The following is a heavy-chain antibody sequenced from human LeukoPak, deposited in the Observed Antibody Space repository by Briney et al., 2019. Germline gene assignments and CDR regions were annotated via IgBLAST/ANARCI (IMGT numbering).Heavy chain of an antibody. D-gene: IGHD2-15*01. CDR3: ARGRVVAATRYFDY. CDR2: INTNTENP. J-gene: IGHJ4*02. CDR1: GYTFTSYA. V-gene: IGHV7-4-1*02. Sequence: ASVKVSCKASGYTFTSYAMNWVRQAPGQGLEWMGWINTNTENPTYAQGFTGRFVFSLDTSVSTAYLQISSLNAEDTAVYYCARGRVVAATRYFDYWGQGTLVTVSS.